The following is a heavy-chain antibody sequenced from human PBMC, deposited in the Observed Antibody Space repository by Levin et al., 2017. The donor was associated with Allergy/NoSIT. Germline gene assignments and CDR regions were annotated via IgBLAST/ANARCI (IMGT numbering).Heavy chain of an antibody. CDR1: GFTFSSYS. CDR3: ARDKLYCSSTSCYFYGMDG. J-gene: IGHJ6*02. Sequence: GGSLRLSCAASGFTFSSYSMNWVRQAPGKGLEWVSSISSSSSYIYYADSVKGRFPISRDNAKNSLYLQMNSLRAEDTAVYYCARDKLYCSSTSCYFYGMDGWGQGTTVTVSS. D-gene: IGHD2-2*01. CDR2: ISSSSSYI. V-gene: IGHV3-21*01.